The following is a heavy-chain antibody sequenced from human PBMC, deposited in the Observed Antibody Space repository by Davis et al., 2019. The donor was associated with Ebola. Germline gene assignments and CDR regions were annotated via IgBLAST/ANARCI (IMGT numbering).Heavy chain of an antibody. D-gene: IGHD2-15*01. CDR3: ARRVDYFDY. J-gene: IGHJ4*02. CDR1: GGSISSHY. Sequence: PSETLSLTCTVSGGSISSHYWSWIRQPPGKGLEWIGYIYYSGSTNYNPSLKSRVSISIDTSKNQFSLKLTSVTAADTAVYYCARRVDYFDYWGQGTLVTVSS. CDR2: IYYSGST. V-gene: IGHV4-59*08.